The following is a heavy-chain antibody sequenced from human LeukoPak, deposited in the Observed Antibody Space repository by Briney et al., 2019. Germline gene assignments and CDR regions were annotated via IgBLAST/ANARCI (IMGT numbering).Heavy chain of an antibody. J-gene: IGHJ6*03. CDR2: IYTSGST. D-gene: IGHD2-2*01. CDR3: ARQLGYCSSTSCYDYYYYMDV. V-gene: IGHV4-4*09. CDR1: GGSISSYY. Sequence: SETLSPTCTVSGGSISSYYWSWIRQPPGKGLEWIGYIYTSGSTNYNPSLKSRVTISVDTSKNQFSLKLSSVTAADTAVYYCARQLGYCSSTSCYDYYYYMDVWGKGTTVTVSS.